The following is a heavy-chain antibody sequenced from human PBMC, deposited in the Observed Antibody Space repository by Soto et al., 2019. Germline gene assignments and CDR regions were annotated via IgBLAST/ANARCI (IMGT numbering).Heavy chain of an antibody. J-gene: IGHJ6*02. Sequence: QVQLVESGGSVVQPGRSLRLSCAASGFTFSSYAMHWVRQAPGKGLEWVAVISYDGSNKYYADSVKGRFTISRDNSKNTLYLQMNSLRAEDTAVYYCARGGSYTDYYYGMDVWGQGTTVTVSS. D-gene: IGHD1-26*01. CDR2: ISYDGSNK. CDR1: GFTFSSYA. V-gene: IGHV3-30-3*01. CDR3: ARGGSYTDYYYGMDV.